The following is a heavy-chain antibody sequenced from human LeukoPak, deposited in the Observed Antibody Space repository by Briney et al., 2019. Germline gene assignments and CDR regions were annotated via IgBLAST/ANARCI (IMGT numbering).Heavy chain of an antibody. CDR2: INPNSGGT. CDR3: ARTFCGSSSCYSTMMGMDV. J-gene: IGHJ6*02. Sequence: ASVKVSCKASGYTFTSYNISWVRQPPGQGLEWMGWINPNSGGTNYAQKFQGRVTMTRDTSISTAYMELNRLRSDDTAVYYCARTFCGSSSCYSTMMGMDVWGQGTTVTVSS. D-gene: IGHD2-2*01. V-gene: IGHV1-2*02. CDR1: GYTFTSYN.